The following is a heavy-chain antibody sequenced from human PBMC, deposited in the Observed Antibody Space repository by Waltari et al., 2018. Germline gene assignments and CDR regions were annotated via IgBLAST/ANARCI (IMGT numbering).Heavy chain of an antibody. Sequence: QLQLEESGTGLVKPSETLSLTCTVSGGSIRTSSYYWGWVRQPPGKRLEWIGNSHYTGSAHYNPSLRSRVTISVDTSRNQFFLELSSVTATDTAVYYCARRGSSGWFMDYWGQGTLVIVSS. CDR2: SHYTGSA. V-gene: IGHV4-39*01. D-gene: IGHD6-19*01. J-gene: IGHJ4*02. CDR3: ARRGSSGWFMDY. CDR1: GGSIRTSSYY.